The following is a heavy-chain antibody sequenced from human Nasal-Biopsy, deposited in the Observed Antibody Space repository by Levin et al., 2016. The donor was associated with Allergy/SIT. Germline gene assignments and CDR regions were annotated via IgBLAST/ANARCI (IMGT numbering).Heavy chain of an antibody. J-gene: IGHJ5*02. CDR3: ARETLTTMIEENWFDP. CDR2: ISGTGSHI. D-gene: IGHD3-22*01. Sequence: GGSLRLSCEASGFTFSSYSMAWVRQAPGRGLEWVSSISGTGSHIYYADSVKGRFTISRDNADQSLHLHMSSLRADDTAVYYCARETLTTMIEENWFDPWGQGTLVTVSS. V-gene: IGHV3-21*01. CDR1: GFTFSSYS.